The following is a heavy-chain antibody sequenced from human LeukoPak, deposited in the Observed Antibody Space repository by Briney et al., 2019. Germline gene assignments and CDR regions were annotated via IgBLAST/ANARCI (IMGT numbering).Heavy chain of an antibody. Sequence: SETLSLTCTVSGGSISSGGYYWSWIRQHPGKGLEWIGYIYYSGSTYYNPSLKSRVTMSVDTSKNQFSLKLSSVTAADTAVYYCARLLGRYHGMDVWGQGTTVTVSS. V-gene: IGHV4-31*03. J-gene: IGHJ6*02. CDR3: ARLLGRYHGMDV. CDR2: IYYSGST. D-gene: IGHD3-16*02. CDR1: GGSISSGGYY.